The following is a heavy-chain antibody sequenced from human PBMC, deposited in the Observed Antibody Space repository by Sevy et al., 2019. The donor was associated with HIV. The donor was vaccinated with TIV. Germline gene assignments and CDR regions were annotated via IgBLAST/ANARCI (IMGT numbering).Heavy chain of an antibody. D-gene: IGHD6-19*01. V-gene: IGHV3-15*01. CDR3: TTGKYSSGWYYFDY. CDR1: GFTFSNAW. J-gene: IGHJ4*02. Sequence: GGSLRLSCAASGFTFSNAWMSWVRQAPGKGLEWVGRIKSKTDGGKTDYAAPGKGRFTISRDDSKNTLYLQMNSLKTEDTAVYYCTTGKYSSGWYYFDYWGQGTLVTVSS. CDR2: IKSKTDGGKT.